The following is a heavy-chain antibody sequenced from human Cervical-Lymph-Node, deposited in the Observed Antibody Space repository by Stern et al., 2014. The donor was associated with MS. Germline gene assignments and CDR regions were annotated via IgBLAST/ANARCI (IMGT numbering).Heavy chain of an antibody. CDR1: GFIFSSYS. J-gene: IGHJ3*02. CDR2: ISSSSSYI. Sequence: EVQLEESGGGLVKPGGSLRLSCAASGFIFSSYSMNWVRQAPGKGLEWVSSISSSSSYIYYADSVKGRFTISRDNAKNSLYLQMNSLRAEDTAVYYCARDQGGKYYDSSGYYSDAFDIWGQGTMVTVSS. D-gene: IGHD3-22*01. CDR3: ARDQGGKYYDSSGYYSDAFDI. V-gene: IGHV3-21*01.